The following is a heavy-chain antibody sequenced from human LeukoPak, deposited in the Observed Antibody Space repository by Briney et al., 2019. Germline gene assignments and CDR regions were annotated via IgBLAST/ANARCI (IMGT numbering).Heavy chain of an antibody. J-gene: IGHJ4*02. Sequence: GGSLRLSCAASGFTFSRYTMNWVRQAPGKGLEWVSSISSSSSYIYYSDSMKGRFTISRDNAKNSLYLQMNSLRAEDTAVYYCARDRLVGDFWSGYYLFDYWGQGTLVTVSS. D-gene: IGHD3-3*01. V-gene: IGHV3-21*01. CDR3: ARDRLVGDFWSGYYLFDY. CDR1: GFTFSRYT. CDR2: ISSSSSYI.